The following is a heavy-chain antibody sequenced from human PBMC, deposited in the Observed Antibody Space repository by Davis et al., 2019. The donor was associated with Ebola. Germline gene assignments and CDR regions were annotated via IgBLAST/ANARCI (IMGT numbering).Heavy chain of an antibody. CDR1: GFTFSSYG. V-gene: IGHV3-33*08. CDR3: ARSLFRIAAPTDY. J-gene: IGHJ4*02. D-gene: IGHD6-6*01. CDR2: IWYDGSNK. Sequence: GESLKISCAASGFTFSSYGMHWVRQAPGKGLEWVAVIWYDGSNKYYADSVKGRFTISRDNSKNTLYLQMNSLRAEDTAVYYCARSLFRIAAPTDYWGQGTLVTVSS.